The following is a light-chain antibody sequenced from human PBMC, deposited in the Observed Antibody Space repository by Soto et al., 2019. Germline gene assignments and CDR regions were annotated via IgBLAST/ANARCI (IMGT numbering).Light chain of an antibody. V-gene: IGKV3-15*01. CDR3: QQYNNWPYT. Sequence: EIVMTQSPATLSVSPGGSATLSCRASQHVSSNFAWYRQKPGQAPTLLIYRASTRATGIPARFSGSGSGTEFTLTISSLQSEEFAHYYCQQYNNWPYTFGQGTKLEIK. J-gene: IGKJ2*01. CDR2: RAS. CDR1: QHVSSN.